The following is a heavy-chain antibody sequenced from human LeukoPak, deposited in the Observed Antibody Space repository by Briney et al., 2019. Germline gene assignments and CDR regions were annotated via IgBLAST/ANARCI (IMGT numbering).Heavy chain of an antibody. CDR1: GFTFGGHG. D-gene: IGHD6-19*01. V-gene: IGHV3-30-3*01. J-gene: IGHJ4*02. CDR2: ILYDGSNE. CDR3: ARGGSGWWGVDY. Sequence: GGSLRLSCAASGFTFGGHGMHWVRQAPGKGLEWVAAILYDGSNEYYADTVKGRFIISRDDSKNTLYLQMNSLGAEDTAVYYCARGGSGWWGVDYWGQGTLVIASS.